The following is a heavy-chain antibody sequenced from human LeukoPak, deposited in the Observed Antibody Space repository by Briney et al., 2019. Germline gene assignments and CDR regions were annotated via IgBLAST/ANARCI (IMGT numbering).Heavy chain of an antibody. J-gene: IGHJ4*02. CDR2: IKQDGSEK. D-gene: IGHD5-18*01. CDR1: GFTFSSYW. CDR3: ARDTGGGYSCYDC. V-gene: IGHV3-7*01. Sequence: GGSLRLSCAASGFTFSSYWMTWICQAPGKGLEWVANIKQDGSEKYYVDSVKGRFTISRDNAKNSLYLQMNSLRAEDTAVYYCARDTGGGYSCYDCWGQGTLVTVSS.